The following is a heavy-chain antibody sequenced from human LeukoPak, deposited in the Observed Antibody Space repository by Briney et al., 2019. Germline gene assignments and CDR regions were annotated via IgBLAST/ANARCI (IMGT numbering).Heavy chain of an antibody. J-gene: IGHJ4*02. V-gene: IGHV1-2*02. CDR2: IKPSSGAT. CDR1: GYTFSGHY. D-gene: IGHD3-22*01. CDR3: AGCYYDSSCYYYFDY. Sequence: GASVKVSCKSSGYTFSGHYMHWVRQAPGQGLAWMGWIKPSSGATNYAHKFRGRVTMTRDTSNRTSYMELSRLRSDDSALYYCAGCYYDSSCYYYFDYGGWGTLVTVSS.